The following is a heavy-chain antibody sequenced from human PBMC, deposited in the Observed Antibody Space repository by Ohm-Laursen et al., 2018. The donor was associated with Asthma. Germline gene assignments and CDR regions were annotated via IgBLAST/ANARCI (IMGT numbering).Heavy chain of an antibody. CDR3: ASNRLSSGWYYFDY. D-gene: IGHD6-19*01. CDR2: IIPIFGTA. J-gene: IGHJ4*02. V-gene: IGHV1-69*01. Sequence: SSVKVSCKASAGTFSSYAISWVRQAPGQGLEWMGGIIPIFGTANYAQKFQGRVTITADESTSTAYMELSSLRSEDTAVYYCASNRLSSGWYYFDYWGQGTLVTVSS. CDR1: AGTFSSYA.